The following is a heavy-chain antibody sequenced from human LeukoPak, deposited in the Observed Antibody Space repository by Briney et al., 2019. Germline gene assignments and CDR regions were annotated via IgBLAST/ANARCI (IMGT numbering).Heavy chain of an antibody. Sequence: GASVKVSCKAAGYTFTGYYIHWVRQAPGQGLEWMGWINPNSGGTNHAQNFQGRVTMTRDTSISTVYMELTRLRSDDTAVYYCARGGPAAMSAVSWFDPWGQGTLVTVSS. CDR1: GYTFTGYY. D-gene: IGHD2-2*01. V-gene: IGHV1-2*02. CDR2: INPNSGGT. CDR3: ARGGPAAMSAVSWFDP. J-gene: IGHJ5*02.